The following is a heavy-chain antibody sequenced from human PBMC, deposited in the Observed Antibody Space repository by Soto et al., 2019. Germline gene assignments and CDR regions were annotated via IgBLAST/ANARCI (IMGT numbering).Heavy chain of an antibody. J-gene: IGHJ3*02. Sequence: GSLRLSCAASWFTFSGSAMHWVRQASGKGLEWVGRIRSKANSYATAYAASVKGRFTISRDDSKNTAYLQMNSLKTEDTAVYYCFTITMVRGVITTDAFDIWGQGTMVTVSS. D-gene: IGHD3-10*01. V-gene: IGHV3-73*01. CDR1: WFTFSGSA. CDR3: FTITMVRGVITTDAFDI. CDR2: IRSKANSYAT.